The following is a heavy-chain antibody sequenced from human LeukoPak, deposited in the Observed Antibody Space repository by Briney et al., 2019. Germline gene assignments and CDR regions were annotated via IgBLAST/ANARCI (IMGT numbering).Heavy chain of an antibody. CDR2: ISYDGSNK. V-gene: IGHV3-30*03. Sequence: GGSLRLSCAASGFTFSSYGMHWVRQAPGKGLEWVATISYDGSNKYYADSVKGRFTISRDNSKNTLYLQMNSLRPEDTAVYYCARTDVVPDYWGQGTLVTVSS. D-gene: IGHD2-2*01. CDR3: ARTDVVPDY. J-gene: IGHJ4*02. CDR1: GFTFSSYG.